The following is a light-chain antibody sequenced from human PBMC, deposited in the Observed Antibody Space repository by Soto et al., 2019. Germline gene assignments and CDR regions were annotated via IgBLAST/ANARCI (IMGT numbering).Light chain of an antibody. J-gene: IGLJ2*01. CDR3: SSHTGSTVV. CDR1: SSDVGTYNY. Sequence: QSALTQPASVAGSPGQSSTISFTGTSSDVGTYNYVSWYQQHPGKAPKLMIYDVSNRPSGVSNRFSGSKSGNTASLTISGLQAEDEADYYCSSHTGSTVVFGGGTKVTVL. V-gene: IGLV2-14*01. CDR2: DVS.